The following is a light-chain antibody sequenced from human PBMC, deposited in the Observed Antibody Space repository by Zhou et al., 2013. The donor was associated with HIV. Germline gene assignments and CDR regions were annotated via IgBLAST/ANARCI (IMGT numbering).Light chain of an antibody. CDR3: QQRSNWPPDT. CDR1: QSVSSY. Sequence: EIVLTQSPATLSLSPGERATLSCRASQSVSSYLAWYQQKPGQAPRLLIYDVSNRATGIPARFSGSGSGTDFIFTISSLEPEDFAVYYCQQRSNWPPDTFGQGTKLEIK. CDR2: DVS. J-gene: IGKJ2*01. V-gene: IGKV3-11*01.